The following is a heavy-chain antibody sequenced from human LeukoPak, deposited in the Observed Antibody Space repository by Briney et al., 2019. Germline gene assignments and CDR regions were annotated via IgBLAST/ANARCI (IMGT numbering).Heavy chain of an antibody. CDR2: IYPGDSDT. CDR1: GYSFTSYW. CDR3: ARRVVVAATSKSYYYYYYMDV. D-gene: IGHD2-15*01. J-gene: IGHJ6*03. V-gene: IGHV5-51*01. Sequence: GESLKISCKGSGYSFTSYWIGWVRQMPGKGLEWMGIIYPGDSDTRYSPSFQGQVTISVDKSISTAYLQWSSLKASDTAIYYCARRVVVAATSKSYYYYYYMDVWGKGTTVTVSS.